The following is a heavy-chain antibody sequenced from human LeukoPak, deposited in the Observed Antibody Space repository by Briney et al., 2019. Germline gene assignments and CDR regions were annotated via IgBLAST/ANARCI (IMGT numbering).Heavy chain of an antibody. Sequence: PGGTLRLSCAASGFTVSSNYMSWVRQAPGKGLEWVSVIYSGGSTYYADSVKGRFTISRDNSKNTLYLQMNSLRAEDTAVYYCARALSPDYYDSSNDAFDIWGRGTIAPVSS. J-gene: IGHJ3*02. V-gene: IGHV3-53*01. CDR1: GFTVSSNY. D-gene: IGHD3-22*01. CDR2: IYSGGST. CDR3: ARALSPDYYDSSNDAFDI.